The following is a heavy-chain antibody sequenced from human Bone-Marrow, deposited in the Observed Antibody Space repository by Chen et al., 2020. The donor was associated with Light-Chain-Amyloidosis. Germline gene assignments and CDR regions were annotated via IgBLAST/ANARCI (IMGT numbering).Heavy chain of an antibody. D-gene: IGHD1-26*01. CDR2: ISSNSYK. V-gene: IGHV3-21*02. Sequence: EVQLVESGGGLVKPGGSLRLPWAAPGFTFSSHAMTWVRQAPGKGLEWLSSISSNSYKYYADSVKGRFTTSRDNARNSLYLQMNSLRAEDTAIYYCARGAVGSTHFDHWGQGTQVTVSS. CDR1: GFTFSSHA. J-gene: IGHJ4*02. CDR3: ARGAVGSTHFDH.